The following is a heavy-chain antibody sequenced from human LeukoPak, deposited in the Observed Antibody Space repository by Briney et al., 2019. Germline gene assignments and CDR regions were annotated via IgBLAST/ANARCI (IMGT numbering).Heavy chain of an antibody. CDR3: ARDTAMVIGF. CDR2: ISSSSSYI. V-gene: IGHV3-21*01. J-gene: IGHJ4*02. D-gene: IGHD5-18*01. Sequence: PGGSLRLSCAASGFTFSSYNMNWVRQAPGKGLEWASSISSSSSYIYYADSVKGRFTISRDNAKNSLYLQMNSLRAEDTAVYYCARDTAMVIGFWGQGTLVTVSS. CDR1: GFTFSSYN.